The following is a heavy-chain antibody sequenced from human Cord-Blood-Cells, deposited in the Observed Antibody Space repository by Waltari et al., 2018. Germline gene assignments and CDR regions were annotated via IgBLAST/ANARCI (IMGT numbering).Heavy chain of an antibody. CDR3: ARIAQIRGYSYGPDY. CDR2: IIPIFGTA. J-gene: IGHJ4*02. V-gene: IGHV1-69*01. Sequence: QVQLVQCGAEVKQPGSSVMGACKASGGTFSSYAISWVRQAPGQGREWLGGIIPIFGTANYGQKFQGRVTITADESTSTAYMELSSLRSEDTAVYYCARIAQIRGYSYGPDYWGQGTLVTVSS. CDR1: GGTFSSYA. D-gene: IGHD5-18*01.